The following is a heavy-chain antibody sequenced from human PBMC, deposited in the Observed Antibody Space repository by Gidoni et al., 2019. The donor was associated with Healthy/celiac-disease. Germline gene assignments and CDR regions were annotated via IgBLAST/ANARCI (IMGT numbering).Heavy chain of an antibody. V-gene: IGHV4-39*01. CDR1: GGSISSSSYY. D-gene: IGHD6-19*01. CDR2: IYYSGST. CDR3: EVYGYSSGWYHGDYMDV. J-gene: IGHJ6*03. Sequence: QLQLQESGPGLVKPSETLSLTCTVSGGSISSSSYYWGWIRQPPGKGLEWIGSIYYSGSTYYNPSLKSRVTISVDTSKNQFSLKLSSVTAADTAVYYCEVYGYSSGWYHGDYMDVWGKGTTVTVSS.